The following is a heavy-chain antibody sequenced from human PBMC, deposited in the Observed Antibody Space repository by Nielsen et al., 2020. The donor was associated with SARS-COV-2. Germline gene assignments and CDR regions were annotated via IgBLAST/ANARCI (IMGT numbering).Heavy chain of an antibody. CDR3: ARTGYYYGSSGYYWPGWYFDL. CDR2: IYPGDSDT. CDR1: GYSFTSYW. J-gene: IGHJ2*01. Sequence: GESLKISCKGSGYSFTSYWIGWVRQMPGKGLEWMGIIYPGDSDTRYSPSFQGQVTISADKSISTAYLQWSSLKASDTAMYYCARTGYYYGSSGYYWPGWYFDLWGRGTLVTVSS. D-gene: IGHD3-22*01. V-gene: IGHV5-51*01.